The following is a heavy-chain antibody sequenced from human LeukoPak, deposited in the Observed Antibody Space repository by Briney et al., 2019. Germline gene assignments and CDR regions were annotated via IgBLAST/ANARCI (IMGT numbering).Heavy chain of an antibody. D-gene: IGHD6-13*01. CDR1: GYTFTGYY. J-gene: IGHJ5*02. CDR2: INPNSGGT. CDR3: ARDHSSRPNWFDP. Sequence: ASVKVSCKASGYTFTGYYMHWVRQAPGQGLEWMGWINPNSGGTNYAQKFQGRVTTTRDTSISTAYMELSRLRSDDTAVYYCARDHSSRPNWFDPWGQGTLVTVSS. V-gene: IGHV1-2*02.